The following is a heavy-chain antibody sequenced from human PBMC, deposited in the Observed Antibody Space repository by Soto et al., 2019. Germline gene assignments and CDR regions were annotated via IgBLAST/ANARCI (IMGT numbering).Heavy chain of an antibody. V-gene: IGHV3-15*07. J-gene: IGHJ4*02. Sequence: GGSLRLSCAASGFTFSTYSMNWVRQAPGKGLEWVGRIKSQNDGGTTDYAAPVRDRFTISKDDSINTLYLQMNSLQTEDTGVYFCTADLPAFIPQVDSWGQGTLVTVSS. CDR2: IKSQNDGGTT. CDR1: GFTFSTYS. CDR3: TADLPAFIPQVDS. D-gene: IGHD3-3*02.